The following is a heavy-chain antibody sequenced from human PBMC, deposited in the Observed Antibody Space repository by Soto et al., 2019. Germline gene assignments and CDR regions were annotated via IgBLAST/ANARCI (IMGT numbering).Heavy chain of an antibody. V-gene: IGHV4-59*01. J-gene: IGHJ4*02. D-gene: IGHD3-22*01. CDR2: IYYTGST. Sequence: TLSLTCTVSGGSMSPYYWSWIRQPPGKGLEWIGYIYYTGSTSYNPSLKSRVTISVDTSKTQFSLKLSSVTAADTALYYCARSFYESSGYYPLWGQGTLVTVSS. CDR3: ARSFYESSGYYPL. CDR1: GGSMSPYY.